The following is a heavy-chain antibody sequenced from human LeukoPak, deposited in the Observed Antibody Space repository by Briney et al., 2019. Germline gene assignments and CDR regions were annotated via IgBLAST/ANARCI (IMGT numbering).Heavy chain of an antibody. CDR3: ARLMDALGIRLWPADAFDI. J-gene: IGHJ3*02. V-gene: IGHV4-39*07. Sequence: SETLSLTCTVSGGSISSSSYYCGWIRQPPGKVLEWIGSIYYSGSTYYNPSLKSRVTISVDTSKNQFSLKLSSVTAADTAVYYCARLMDALGIRLWPADAFDIWGQGTMVTVSS. D-gene: IGHD5-18*01. CDR1: GGSISSSSYY. CDR2: IYYSGST.